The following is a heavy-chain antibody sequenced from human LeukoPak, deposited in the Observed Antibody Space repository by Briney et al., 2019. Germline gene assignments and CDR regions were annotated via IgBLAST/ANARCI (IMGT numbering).Heavy chain of an antibody. CDR3: AHIIRGVMNR. J-gene: IGHJ5*02. D-gene: IGHD3-10*01. CDR2: IYWDDDK. Sequence: SGPTPVNPTQTPTLTCTFSGLSLSTSGVGVGWIRQPPGEALEWLALIYWDDDKRYSPSLKNRLTITKYTSKNQVVLTMTNMNPVDTATYYCAHIIRGVMNRWGQGTLVTVSS. V-gene: IGHV2-5*02. CDR1: GLSLSTSGVG.